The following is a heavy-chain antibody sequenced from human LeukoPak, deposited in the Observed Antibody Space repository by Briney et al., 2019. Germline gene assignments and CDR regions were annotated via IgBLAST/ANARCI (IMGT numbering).Heavy chain of an antibody. Sequence: SETLSLTCTVSGGSISSSSYYWGWIRQPPGKGLEWIGEINHSGSTNYNPSLKSRVTISVDTSKNQFSLKLSSVTAADTAVYYCARVCGGYYYDSSGYYYGYYYYMDVWGKGTTVTVSS. CDR1: GGSISSSSYY. D-gene: IGHD3-22*01. J-gene: IGHJ6*03. CDR3: ARVCGGYYYDSSGYYYGYYYYMDV. CDR2: INHSGST. V-gene: IGHV4-39*07.